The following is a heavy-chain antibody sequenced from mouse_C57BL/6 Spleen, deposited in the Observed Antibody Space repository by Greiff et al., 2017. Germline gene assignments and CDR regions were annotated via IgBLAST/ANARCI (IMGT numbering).Heavy chain of an antibody. CDR2: IRNKANGYTT. Sequence: EVKVEESGGGLVQPGGSLSLSCAASGFTFTDYYMSWVRQPPGKALEWLGFIRNKANGYTTEYSASVKGRFTISRDNSQSILYLQMNALRAEDSATYYCARSPITTVFDYWGQGTTLTVSS. CDR3: ARSPITTVFDY. J-gene: IGHJ2*01. V-gene: IGHV7-3*01. D-gene: IGHD1-1*01. CDR1: GFTFTDYY.